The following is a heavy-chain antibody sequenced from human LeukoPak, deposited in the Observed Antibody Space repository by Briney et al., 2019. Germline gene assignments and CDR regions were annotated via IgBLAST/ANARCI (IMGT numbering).Heavy chain of an antibody. CDR1: GFTFSSYG. CDR3: AKAADSSGYYEIDY. J-gene: IGHJ4*02. D-gene: IGHD3-22*01. Sequence: GRSLRLSCAASGFTFSSYGMHWVRQAPGKGLEWVAVISYDGSNKYYADSVKGRFTISRDNSKNTLYLQMNSLRAEDTAVYYCAKAADSSGYYEIDYWGQGTLVTVSS. V-gene: IGHV3-30*18. CDR2: ISYDGSNK.